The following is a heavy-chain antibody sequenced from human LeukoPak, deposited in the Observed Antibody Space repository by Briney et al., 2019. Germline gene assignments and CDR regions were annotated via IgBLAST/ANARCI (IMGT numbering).Heavy chain of an antibody. J-gene: IGHJ4*02. Sequence: GGSLRLSCAASGFTFSSYAMNWVRQAPGKGLEWVAAISGNGLGTYADSVKGRFNISRDNSRNTLYLHMNSLRIEDTAFYYCAKDANFLRSSGYLIPIDFWGQGTLVTVSS. D-gene: IGHD3-22*01. CDR1: GFTFSSYA. CDR2: ISGNGLGT. CDR3: AKDANFLRSSGYLIPIDF. V-gene: IGHV3-23*01.